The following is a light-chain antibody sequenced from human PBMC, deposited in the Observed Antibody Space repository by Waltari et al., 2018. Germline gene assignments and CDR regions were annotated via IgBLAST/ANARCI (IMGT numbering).Light chain of an antibody. CDR3: QQYDDWPPWT. Sequence: LMTPSPATLSLSPGARAPLSCRASQSIGTHLAWCPPKLGQAPSLLLFAASTRAPGIPARFSGSGSGTDFTLTINGLQSEDFALYYCQQYDDWPPWTFGQGTKVEIK. CDR2: AAS. CDR1: QSIGTH. V-gene: IGKV3-15*01. J-gene: IGKJ1*01.